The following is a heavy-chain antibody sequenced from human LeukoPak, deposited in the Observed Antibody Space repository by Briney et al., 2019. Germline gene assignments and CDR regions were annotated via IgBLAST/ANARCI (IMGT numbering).Heavy chain of an antibody. D-gene: IGHD5-24*01. CDR2: ISSSSNYI. J-gene: IGHJ4*02. CDR1: GFTLSSNW. CDR3: ACNRWLQSPFDY. Sequence: GGSLRLSCAGSGFTLSSNWMHWVRQGPGKGLEWVSSISSSSNYIYYADSVKGRFTISRDNAKNSLYLQMNSLRAEDTAVYYCACNRWLQSPFDYWGQGTLVTVSS. V-gene: IGHV3-21*01.